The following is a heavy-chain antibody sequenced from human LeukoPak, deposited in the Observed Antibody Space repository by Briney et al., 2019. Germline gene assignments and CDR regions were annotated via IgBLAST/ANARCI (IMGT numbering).Heavy chain of an antibody. D-gene: IGHD7-27*01. CDR1: GFTFSSYA. CDR3: AKGTGDTGYYFDY. J-gene: IGHJ4*02. V-gene: IGHV3-23*01. Sequence: GGSLRLSCAASGFTFSSYATNWVRQAPGKGLEWVSGIRVGGEIYYADSVKGRFTISRDNSENTLYLQMSGLRAEDTTVYHCAKGTGDTGYYFDYWGQGTLVTVSS. CDR2: IRVGGEI.